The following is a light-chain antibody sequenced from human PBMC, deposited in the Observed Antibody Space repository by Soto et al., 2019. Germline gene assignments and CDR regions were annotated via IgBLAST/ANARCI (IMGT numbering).Light chain of an antibody. V-gene: IGKV1-5*01. CDR2: DAP. CDR3: QQYDTYSGT. CDR1: QGIGVW. J-gene: IGKJ1*01. Sequence: DIQMTQSPSTLSSSVGDRVTITCRARQGIGVWLAWYQQKPGRAPKLLIYDAPILQGGGPSRFSGNGSGTELTLTISSLQPDDFATYYCQQYDTYSGTFGQGTKVEIK.